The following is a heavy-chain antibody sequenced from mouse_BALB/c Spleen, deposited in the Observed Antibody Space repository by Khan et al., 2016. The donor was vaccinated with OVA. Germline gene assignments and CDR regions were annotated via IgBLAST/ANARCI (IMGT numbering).Heavy chain of an antibody. CDR2: IWSDGST. Sequence: QVQLKQSGPGLVAPSQSLSITCTVSGFSLTTYGVHWVRQPPGKGLEWLVVIWSDGSTNYNSVLKSRLSISKENSKNQVFLKMNSIQTDDTAMYYCARWFDGYSSLYAMDYWGQGTSVTVSS. V-gene: IGHV2-6*02. D-gene: IGHD2-3*01. CDR1: GFSLTTYG. CDR3: ARWFDGYSSLYAMDY. J-gene: IGHJ4*01.